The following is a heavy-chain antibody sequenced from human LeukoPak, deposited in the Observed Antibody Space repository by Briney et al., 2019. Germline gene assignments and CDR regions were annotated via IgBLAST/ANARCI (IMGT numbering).Heavy chain of an antibody. Sequence: SETLSLTCAVYGGSFSGYYWSWIRQPPGKGLEWIGEINHSGSTNYNPSLKSRVTISVDTSKNQFSLKLSSVTAADTAVYYCARGADWFDPWGQGTLVTVSS. CDR2: INHSGST. J-gene: IGHJ5*02. CDR3: ARGADWFDP. V-gene: IGHV4-34*01. D-gene: IGHD6-19*01. CDR1: GGSFSGYY.